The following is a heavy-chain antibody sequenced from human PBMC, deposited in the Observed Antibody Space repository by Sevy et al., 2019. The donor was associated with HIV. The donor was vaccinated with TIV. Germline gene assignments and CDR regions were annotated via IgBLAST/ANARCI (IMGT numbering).Heavy chain of an antibody. CDR3: ARDRDSTTWYTGGAFDS. J-gene: IGHJ4*02. Sequence: ASVKVSCKASGGTFSSYAITWVRQAPGHWLEWMGGISPVFGTPNYAQRFQGRLTITADESTSTVYMELSSLTSEDTAVYFGARDRDSTTWYTGGAFDSWGQGTLVTVSS. CDR2: ISPVFGTP. V-gene: IGHV1-69*13. D-gene: IGHD6-13*01. CDR1: GGTFSSYA.